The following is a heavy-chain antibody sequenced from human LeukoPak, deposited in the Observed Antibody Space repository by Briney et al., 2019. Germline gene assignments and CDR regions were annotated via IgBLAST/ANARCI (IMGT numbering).Heavy chain of an antibody. V-gene: IGHV6-1*01. CDR3: AFQRYTSGWVRAFDY. J-gene: IGHJ4*02. CDR1: GDTASNSAS. CDR2: TYYRSKWYN. Sequence: SQTLSLTCPIYGDTASNSASWNCSRQSPSRGLEGLGRTYYRSKWYNDYAVSVKSRITINPDTSKNQFSLQLNSVTPEDTAVYYCAFQRYTSGWVRAFDYWGQGTLVTVSS. D-gene: IGHD6-19*01.